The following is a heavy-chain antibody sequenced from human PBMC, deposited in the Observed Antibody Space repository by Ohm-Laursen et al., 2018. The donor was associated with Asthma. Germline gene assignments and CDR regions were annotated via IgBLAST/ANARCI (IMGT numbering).Heavy chain of an antibody. Sequence: SQTLSLTCAVSGGSISSGGYSWSWIRQPPGKGLEWIGYIYYSGITYSNPSLRSRVSISVDTSKNQFSLKLSPVTAADTAVYYCARGTFYYESTGYYFFDHWGQGALVTVSS. D-gene: IGHD3-22*01. CDR2: IYYSGIT. J-gene: IGHJ4*02. CDR3: ARGTFYYESTGYYFFDH. V-gene: IGHV4-30-4*07. CDR1: GGSISSGGYS.